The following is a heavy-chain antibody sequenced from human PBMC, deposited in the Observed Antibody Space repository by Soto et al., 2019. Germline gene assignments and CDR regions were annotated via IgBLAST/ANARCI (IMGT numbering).Heavy chain of an antibody. CDR3: AKECWEQQLDGYCQR. J-gene: IGHJ1*01. V-gene: IGHV3-30*18. CDR2: ISYDGSNK. D-gene: IGHD6-13*01. Sequence: QVQLVESGGGVVQPGSSLRLSCAASGFTFSSYGMHWVRQAPGKGLAWVAVISYDGSNKYYADSVKGRFTISRANSKNTLYLLMNSLRAEYTSVYYCAKECWEQQLDGYCQRCGQGNLLTVSS. CDR1: GFTFSSYG.